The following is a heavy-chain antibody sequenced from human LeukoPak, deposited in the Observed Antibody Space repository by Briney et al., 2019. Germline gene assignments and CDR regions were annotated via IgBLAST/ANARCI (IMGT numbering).Heavy chain of an antibody. D-gene: IGHD1-26*01. CDR3: ARPASGSYAQVGEVDY. V-gene: IGHV3-30*04. J-gene: IGHJ4*02. Sequence: GGSLRLSCAGSGFTFSNYAMHWVRQAPGKGLEWVAVISNDGSNKYYADSVKGRFTISRDNSKNTLYLQMNSLRVEDTAVYYCARPASGSYAQVGEVDYWGQGTLVTVSS. CDR2: ISNDGSNK. CDR1: GFTFSNYA.